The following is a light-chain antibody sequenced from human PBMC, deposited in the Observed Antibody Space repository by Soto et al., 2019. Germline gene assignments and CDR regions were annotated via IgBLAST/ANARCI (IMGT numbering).Light chain of an antibody. V-gene: IGLV3-25*02. CDR2: KDS. CDR1: ALPKQY. J-gene: IGLJ2*01. CDR3: QSADSSGTYPDVV. Sequence: SYELTQPPSVSVSPGQTARITCSGDALPKQYAYWYQQKPGQAPVLVIYKDSERPSGIPERFSGSSSGTTVTLTISGVQAEDAADYYCQSADSSGTYPDVVFGGGTKLTVL.